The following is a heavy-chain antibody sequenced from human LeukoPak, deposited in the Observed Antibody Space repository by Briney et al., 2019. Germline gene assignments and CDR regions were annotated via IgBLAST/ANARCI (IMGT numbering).Heavy chain of an antibody. Sequence: LETLSLTCAVYGGSLSGRFCSWIRQSPGKGLEWIGEINHSGTTNYNPSLKSRVTLSVDTSKNQFSLRLNSVTAADTAVYYCAKGPQTGWFDTWGQGALVTVSS. CDR3: AKGPQTGWFDT. V-gene: IGHV4-34*01. D-gene: IGHD3-10*01. J-gene: IGHJ5*02. CDR2: INHSGTT. CDR1: GGSLSGRF.